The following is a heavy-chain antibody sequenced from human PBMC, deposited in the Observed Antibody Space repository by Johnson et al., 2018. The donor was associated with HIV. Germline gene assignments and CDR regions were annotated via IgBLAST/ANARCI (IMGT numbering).Heavy chain of an antibody. CDR3: ARARSSSWYDGAFDI. J-gene: IGHJ3*02. V-gene: IGHV3-66*02. CDR2: IFSVGDV. D-gene: IGHD6-13*01. CDR1: GFTFSSYA. Sequence: EVQLVESGGGVVQPGRSLRLSCAASGFTFSSYAMHWVRQAPGKGLEWVSVIFSVGDVYYADSVKGRFTISRDNSKNTLYLQMGSLRAEDMAVYYCARARSSSWYDGAFDIWGQGTMVTFSS.